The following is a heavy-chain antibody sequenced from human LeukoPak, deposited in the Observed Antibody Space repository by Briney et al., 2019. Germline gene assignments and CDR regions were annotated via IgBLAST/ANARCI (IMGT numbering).Heavy chain of an antibody. J-gene: IGHJ3*02. V-gene: IGHV1-24*01. CDR1: GYTLTELS. Sequence: ASVKVSCKVSGYTLTELSMHWVRQAPGKGLEWMGGFDPVDGETIYAQKFQGRVTMTEDTSTDTAYMELSSLRSEDTAVYYCATAAAAAPDAFDIWGQGTMVTVSS. CDR3: ATAAAAAPDAFDI. D-gene: IGHD6-13*01. CDR2: FDPVDGET.